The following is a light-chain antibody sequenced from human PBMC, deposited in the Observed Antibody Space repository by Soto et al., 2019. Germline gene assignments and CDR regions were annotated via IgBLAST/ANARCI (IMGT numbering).Light chain of an antibody. Sequence: EIVMTQSPATLSVSPGERVTLSCRTSHSVNSHVAWYQQKPGQAPRLLLYGASTRATGIPVRFSGSGFGTEFTLTISSLQSKDFAVYYCQQYNNWHPLTFGGGTKVDIK. CDR1: HSVNSH. J-gene: IGKJ4*01. CDR2: GAS. V-gene: IGKV3-15*01. CDR3: QQYNNWHPLT.